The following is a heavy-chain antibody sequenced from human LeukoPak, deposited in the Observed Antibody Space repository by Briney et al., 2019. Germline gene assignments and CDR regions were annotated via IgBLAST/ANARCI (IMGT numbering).Heavy chain of an antibody. V-gene: IGHV3-23*01. CDR2: ISGSGGGST. D-gene: IGHD3-10*01. CDR3: AKDRAKYGSGSFLDY. Sequence: GGSLRLSCAATGFTFSSYAMSWVRQAPGKGLEWVSAISGSGGGSTYYADSVKGRFAISRDNSKNTLHLQMNSLRAEDTAVYYCAKDRAKYGSGSFLDYWGQGTLVTVSS. J-gene: IGHJ4*02. CDR1: GFTFSSYA.